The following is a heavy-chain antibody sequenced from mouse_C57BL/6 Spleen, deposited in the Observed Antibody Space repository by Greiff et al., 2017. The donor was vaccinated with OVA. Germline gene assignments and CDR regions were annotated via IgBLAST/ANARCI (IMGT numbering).Heavy chain of an antibody. V-gene: IGHV1-50*01. J-gene: IGHJ2*01. D-gene: IGHD4-1*02. Sequence: QVQLQQPGAELVKPGASVKLSCKASGYTFTSYWMQWVKQRPGQGLEWIGEIDPSASYTNYNQKLKGKATLTVDTSSSTAYMQLSSLTSEDSAVYYCARGGTQLPDYWGQGTTLTVSS. CDR2: IDPSASYT. CDR1: GYTFTSYW. CDR3: ARGGTQLPDY.